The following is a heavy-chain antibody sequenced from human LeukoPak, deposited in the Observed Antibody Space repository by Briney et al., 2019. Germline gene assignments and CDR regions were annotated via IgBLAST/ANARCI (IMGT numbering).Heavy chain of an antibody. Sequence: ASVKVSCKASGYTFTSYGISWVRQAPGQGLEWMGWISAYNGNTNYAQKLQGRVTMTTDTSTSTAYMELRSLRSDDTAVYYCARAPIRITMIVVGLDYWGQGTLVTVSS. J-gene: IGHJ4*02. CDR1: GYTFTSYG. V-gene: IGHV1-18*01. CDR3: ARAPIRITMIVVGLDY. D-gene: IGHD3-22*01. CDR2: ISAYNGNT.